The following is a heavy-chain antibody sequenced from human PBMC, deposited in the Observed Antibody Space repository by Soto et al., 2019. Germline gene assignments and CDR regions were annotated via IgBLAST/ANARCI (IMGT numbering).Heavy chain of an antibody. CDR2: IYYSGST. D-gene: IGHD3-10*01. Sequence: QVQLQESGPGLVKPSETLSLTCTFSVDSIDTYYWSWIRQPPGKGLEWIGYIYYSGSTNYNPSLKSRVAISLDKSRHQFSLRLTSVTAADTAVYYCVRDFYLVRGAGGLDVWGQGTTVTVSS. J-gene: IGHJ6*02. CDR1: VDSIDTYY. CDR3: VRDFYLVRGAGGLDV. V-gene: IGHV4-59*01.